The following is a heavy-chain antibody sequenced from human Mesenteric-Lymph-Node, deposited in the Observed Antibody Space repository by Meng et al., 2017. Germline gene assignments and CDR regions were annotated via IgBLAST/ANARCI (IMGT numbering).Heavy chain of an antibody. J-gene: IGHJ4*02. CDR1: GFTFSDYY. D-gene: IGHD1-26*01. V-gene: IGHV3-11*04. CDR2: ISSSGSTI. CDR3: ARGRDRGRWELAY. Sequence: GGSLRLSCAASGFTFSDYYMSWIRQAPGKGLEWVSYISSSGSTIYYADSVKGRFTIFRDNAKNSLYLQMNSLRAEDTAVYYCARGRDRGRWELAYWGQGTLVTVSS.